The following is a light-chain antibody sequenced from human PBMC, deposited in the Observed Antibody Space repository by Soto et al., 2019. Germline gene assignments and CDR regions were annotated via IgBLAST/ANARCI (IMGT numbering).Light chain of an antibody. CDR3: QQYNSYWT. J-gene: IGKJ1*01. V-gene: IGKV1-5*01. CDR2: DAS. CDR1: QSISSW. Sequence: DIQMTQSPSTLSASVGDRVTITCRASQSISSWLAWYQQKPGKAPKLLIYDASSLESGVPSRFSGSGSGTVFTLTISSLQPDYFATYYCQQYNSYWTFGQGTKVEIK.